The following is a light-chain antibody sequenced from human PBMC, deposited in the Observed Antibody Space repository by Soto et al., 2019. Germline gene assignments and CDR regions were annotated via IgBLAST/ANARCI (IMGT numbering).Light chain of an antibody. CDR3: SSYVGSNNFPYV. V-gene: IGLV2-8*01. J-gene: IGLJ1*01. Sequence: LTQPPSASGSPGQSVTISCTGTSSDVGGYNYVSWYQHHPGKAPKLIIYEVDERPSGVPDRFSGSKSGNTASLTVSGLQAEDEADYYCSSYVGSNNFPYVFGTGTKLTVL. CDR2: EVD. CDR1: SSDVGGYNY.